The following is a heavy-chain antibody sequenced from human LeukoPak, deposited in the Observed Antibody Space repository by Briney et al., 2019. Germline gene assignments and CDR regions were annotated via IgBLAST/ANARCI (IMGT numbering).Heavy chain of an antibody. J-gene: IGHJ4*02. CDR3: AKSSYYDASGYYREYYFDS. CDR2: ISGSGGST. D-gene: IGHD3-22*01. Sequence: GGSLRLSCVPSGFSFSNYAMSWVRQAPGKGLEWVSSISGSGGSTHYVDSVKGRFTTSRDKTKNTLYLQMNSLRAEDTAVYYCAKSSYYDASGYYREYYFDSWGQGTLVTVSS. CDR1: GFSFSNYA. V-gene: IGHV3-23*01.